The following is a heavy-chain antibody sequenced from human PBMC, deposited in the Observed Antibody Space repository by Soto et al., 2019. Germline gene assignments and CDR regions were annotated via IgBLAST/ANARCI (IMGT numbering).Heavy chain of an antibody. V-gene: IGHV3-23*03. CDR3: AKDDDTSSHYSLLDF. D-gene: IGHD3-22*01. CDR2: TWSGGRAE. CDR1: GFTFSSYA. Sequence: EVQLLASGGGLVQPGGSLRLSCAASGFTFSSYAMSWVRQAPGKGLEWVAVTWSGGRAEYYADSVRGRFTISRDNSKTTVYLHMNSLKFEDTAVYYCAKDDDTSSHYSLLDFRGQGTLVTVSS. J-gene: IGHJ4*02.